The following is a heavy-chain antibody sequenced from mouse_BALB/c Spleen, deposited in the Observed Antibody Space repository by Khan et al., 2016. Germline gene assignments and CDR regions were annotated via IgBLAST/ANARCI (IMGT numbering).Heavy chain of an antibody. CDR1: GYTFTKYG. V-gene: IGHV9-1*02. Sequence: QIQLVQSGPELKKPGETVKISCKASGYTFTKYGMNWVKQAPGVGLKWIGWINTYTGESAYAADFQGRFAFSLETSANTAFLQINSLTNEDMATYFCARPDYWGQGTTLIVSS. CDR3: ARPDY. CDR2: INTYTGES. J-gene: IGHJ2*01.